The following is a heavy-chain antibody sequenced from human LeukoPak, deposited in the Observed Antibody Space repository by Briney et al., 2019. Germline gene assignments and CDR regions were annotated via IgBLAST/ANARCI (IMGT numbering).Heavy chain of an antibody. V-gene: IGHV3-48*02. J-gene: IGHJ4*02. Sequence: GGSLRLSCAASGFTFSSYSMNWVRQAPGKGLEWVSYISSSSTIYYADSVKGRFTISRDNAKNSLYLQMNSLRDEDTAVYYCARDRYGGNSDYWGQGTLVTVSS. CDR3: ARDRYGGNSDY. CDR1: GFTFSSYS. CDR2: ISSSSTI. D-gene: IGHD4-23*01.